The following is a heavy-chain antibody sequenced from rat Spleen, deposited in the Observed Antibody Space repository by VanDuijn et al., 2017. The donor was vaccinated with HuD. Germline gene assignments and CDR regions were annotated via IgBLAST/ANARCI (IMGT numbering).Heavy chain of an antibody. D-gene: IGHD4-3*01. J-gene: IGHJ2*01. CDR2: INYDGRST. Sequence: EVQLVESDGDIVRPGRSLKLSCAASGFIFSDHYVAWVRQTPTKGLEWVATINYDGRSTFYRDSVRDRFTISRDNAKSTLYLQMDSLRSEDTATYYCARGSGYVDFDYWGQGVMVTVSS. CDR1: GFIFSDHY. CDR3: ARGSGYVDFDY. V-gene: IGHV5-29*01.